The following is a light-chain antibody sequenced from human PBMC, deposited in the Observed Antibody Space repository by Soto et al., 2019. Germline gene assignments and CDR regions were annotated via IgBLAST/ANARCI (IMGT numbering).Light chain of an antibody. Sequence: QSALTQPASVSLSPGQSIAISCTGSSSDVGIYNYVSWYQQHPGKVPKLIIYEVSNRPSGVSNRFSGSKSGNTASLTISGLQAEDEADYYCSSYTTSSTRVFGTGTKVTV. CDR2: EVS. J-gene: IGLJ1*01. CDR1: SSDVGIYNY. V-gene: IGLV2-14*01. CDR3: SSYTTSSTRV.